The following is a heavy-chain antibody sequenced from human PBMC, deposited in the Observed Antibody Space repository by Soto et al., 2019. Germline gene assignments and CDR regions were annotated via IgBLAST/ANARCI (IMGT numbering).Heavy chain of an antibody. D-gene: IGHD6-13*01. V-gene: IGHV6-1*01. CDR1: GDSVSSNSAA. CDR3: ARDGRGAGRSGRTGQNFDY. Sequence: SQTLSLPCAISGDSVSSNSAAWNWIRQSPSRGLEWLGRTYYRSKWYNDYAVSVKSRITINPDTSKNQFSLQLNSVTPEDTAVYYCARDGRGAGRSGRTGQNFDYWGQGTLVTVSS. J-gene: IGHJ4*02. CDR2: TYYRSKWYN.